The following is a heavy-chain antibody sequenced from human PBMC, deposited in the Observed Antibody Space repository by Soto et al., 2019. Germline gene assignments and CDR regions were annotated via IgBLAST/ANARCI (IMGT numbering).Heavy chain of an antibody. CDR2: IRSKAYGGTT. Sequence: GGSLRLSCTASGFTFGDYAMSWFRQAPGKGLEWVGFIRSKAYGGTTEYAASVKGRFTISRDDSKSIAYLQMNSLKTEDTAVYYCTRLRGSFLSNYYYYMDVWGKGTTVTVSS. CDR1: GFTFGDYA. J-gene: IGHJ6*03. CDR3: TRLRGSFLSNYYYYMDV. D-gene: IGHD3-10*01. V-gene: IGHV3-49*03.